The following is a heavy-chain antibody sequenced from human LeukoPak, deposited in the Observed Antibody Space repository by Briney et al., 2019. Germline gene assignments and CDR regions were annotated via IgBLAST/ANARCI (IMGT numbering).Heavy chain of an antibody. D-gene: IGHD5-12*01. CDR3: AKTYSRESGYDFFFHY. CDR1: GFTFSRYS. J-gene: IGHJ4*02. CDR2: ISYDGKNI. Sequence: GGSLRLSCGASGFTFSRYSMNWVRQAPGKGLEWVSAISYDGKNIHYADSVKGRFTISRDNSRNTVYLQMNSLRVEDTAVYYCAKTYSRESGYDFFFHYWGQGTRVTVSS. V-gene: IGHV3-30*18.